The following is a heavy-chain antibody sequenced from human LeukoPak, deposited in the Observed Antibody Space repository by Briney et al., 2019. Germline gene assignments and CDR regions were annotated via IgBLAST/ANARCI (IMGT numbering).Heavy chain of an antibody. D-gene: IGHD6-19*01. CDR3: ARPETQYSSGLDGFDI. V-gene: IGHV3-74*01. J-gene: IGHJ3*02. CDR2: INSDGSRT. CDR1: GFTFSPTW. Sequence: GGTLRLSWAPPGFTFSPTWMHWARQAPGKGLLWFSRINSDGSRTTYADSVKGRFTISRDNAKYTLYLQMNSLRTEDTAVYYCARPETQYSSGLDGFDIWGQGTMVTVSS.